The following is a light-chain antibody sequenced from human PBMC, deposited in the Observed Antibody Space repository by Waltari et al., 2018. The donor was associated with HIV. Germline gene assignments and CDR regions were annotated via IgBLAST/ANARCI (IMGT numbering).Light chain of an antibody. J-gene: IGKJ3*01. Sequence: DIQLTQSPSSVSASVRDRVSIHCRASQDISRWLAWYQQKPGKAPKLLIYGTSSLQSGVPSRFSGSGSGTDFTLTISSLQPEDFATYYCQQANSFPFTFGPGTKVDIK. V-gene: IGKV1-12*01. CDR2: GTS. CDR1: QDISRW. CDR3: QQANSFPFT.